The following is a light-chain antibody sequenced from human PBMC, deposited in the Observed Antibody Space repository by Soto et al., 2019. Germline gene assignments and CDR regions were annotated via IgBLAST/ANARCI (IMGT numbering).Light chain of an antibody. CDR3: SSYTSSSTYV. Sequence: QSALTPPPSVSGSPGQSVTISCTGTSSYVGSYNRVSWYQQPPCIASKLMIYEVSNRPSGVPDRFSGSKSGNTASLTISGLQAEDEADYYCSSYTSSSTYVFGTGTKVTVL. V-gene: IGLV2-18*02. CDR1: SSYVGSYNR. CDR2: EVS. J-gene: IGLJ1*01.